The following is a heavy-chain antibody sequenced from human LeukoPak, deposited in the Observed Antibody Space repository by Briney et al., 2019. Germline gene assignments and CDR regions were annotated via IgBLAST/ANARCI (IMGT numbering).Heavy chain of an antibody. CDR3: AKDERYCSTSNCSALRG. Sequence: PGGSLRLSCAASGFTFRDYDMSWVRQAPGKGLEWVSATSGSGGSTYYADSVKGRFTISRDYSKNTLYLQMNSLRAEDTAAYYCAKDERYCSTSNCSALRGWGQGTLVTVSS. CDR1: GFTFRDYD. D-gene: IGHD2-2*01. J-gene: IGHJ4*02. CDR2: TSGSGGST. V-gene: IGHV3-23*01.